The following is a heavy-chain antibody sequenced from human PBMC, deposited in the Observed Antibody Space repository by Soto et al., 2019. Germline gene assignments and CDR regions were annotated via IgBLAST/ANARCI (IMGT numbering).Heavy chain of an antibody. CDR1: GGTFSSYA. CDR2: IIPIFGTA. CDR3: ARVNDSSSWYEWYFDL. J-gene: IGHJ2*01. D-gene: IGHD6-13*01. Sequence: QVQLVQSGAEVKKPGSSVKVSCKAAGGTFSSYAISWVRQAPGHGLEWMGGIIPIFGTANYAQKFQGRVTSTADKSTRTAYMELSSLRSEDTAVYYCARVNDSSSWYEWYFDLWGRGTLVTVSS. V-gene: IGHV1-69*06.